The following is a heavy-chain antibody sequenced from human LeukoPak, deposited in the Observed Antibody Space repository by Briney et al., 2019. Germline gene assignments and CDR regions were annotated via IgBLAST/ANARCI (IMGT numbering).Heavy chain of an antibody. CDR2: ISAYNGNT. J-gene: IGHJ5*02. Sequence: ASVKVSCKASGYTFTSYGISWMRQAPGQGLEWMGWISAYNGNTNYAQKLQGRVTMTTDTSTSTAYMELRSLRSDDTAVYYCARDENYGSGSYYNLWGQGTLVTVSS. CDR1: GYTFTSYG. D-gene: IGHD3-10*01. CDR3: ARDENYGSGSYYNL. V-gene: IGHV1-18*01.